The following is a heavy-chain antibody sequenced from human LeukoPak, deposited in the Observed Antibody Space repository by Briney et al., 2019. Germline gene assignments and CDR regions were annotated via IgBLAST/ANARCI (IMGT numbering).Heavy chain of an antibody. V-gene: IGHV3-23*01. D-gene: IGHD3-3*01. CDR1: GFTFSSYA. CDR3: AKLAVYDFWSTPAAWLRFDY. Sequence: GGSLRLSCAASGFTFSSYAMSWVRQAPGKGLEWVSAISGSGGSTYYADSVKGRSTISRDNSKNTLYLQMNSLRAEDTAVYYCAKLAVYDFWSTPAAWLRFDYWGQGTLVTVSS. J-gene: IGHJ4*02. CDR2: ISGSGGST.